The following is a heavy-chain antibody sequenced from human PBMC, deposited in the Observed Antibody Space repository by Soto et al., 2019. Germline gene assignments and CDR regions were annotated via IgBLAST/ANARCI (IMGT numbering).Heavy chain of an antibody. CDR2: IYYSGST. Sequence: PSETLSLTCTVSGGSISSGDYYWSWIRQPPGKGLEWIGYIYYSGSTYYNPSLKSRVTVSVDTSKNQFSLKLSSVTAADTAVYYCARVGHEGDWFDYWGQGTLVTVSS. D-gene: IGHD2-21*02. V-gene: IGHV4-30-4*01. J-gene: IGHJ4*02. CDR3: ARVGHEGDWFDY. CDR1: GGSISSGDYY.